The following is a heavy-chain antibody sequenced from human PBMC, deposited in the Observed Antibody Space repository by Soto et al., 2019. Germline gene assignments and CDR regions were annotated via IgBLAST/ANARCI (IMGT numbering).Heavy chain of an antibody. Sequence: GGSLRLSXAASGFTFSSYGMHWVRQAPGKGLEWVAVISYDGSNKYYADSVKGRFTISRDNSKNTLYLQMNSLRAEDTAVYYCAKVGYCTTTSCYTYFGLDVWGQGTTVTVSS. J-gene: IGHJ6*02. CDR1: GFTFSSYG. CDR2: ISYDGSNK. D-gene: IGHD2-2*01. CDR3: AKVGYCTTTSCYTYFGLDV. V-gene: IGHV3-30*18.